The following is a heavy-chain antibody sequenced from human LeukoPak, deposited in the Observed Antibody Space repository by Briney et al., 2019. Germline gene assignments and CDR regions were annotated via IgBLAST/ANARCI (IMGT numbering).Heavy chain of an antibody. V-gene: IGHV4-39*01. CDR3: ARLHXSSWSFDY. Sequence: KPSETLSLTCTVSGGSISSSSYYWGWIRQPPGKGLEWIGSSYYSGSTYYNPALKRRVTISVDTSKNQFSLKLSSVTAADTALYYCARLHXSSWSFDYWGQGTLVTVSS. D-gene: IGHD6-13*01. CDR2: SYYSGST. J-gene: IGHJ4*02. CDR1: GGSISSSSYY.